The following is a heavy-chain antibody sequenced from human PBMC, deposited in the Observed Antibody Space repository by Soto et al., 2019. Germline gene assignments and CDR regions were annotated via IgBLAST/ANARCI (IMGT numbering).Heavy chain of an antibody. CDR2: IDPSAGST. D-gene: IGHD1-7*01. CDR3: ARDMTRTVVPYFDF. J-gene: IGHJ4*02. Sequence: QVQLVQSGAEVKKPGASVKVSCKTSGYTFTRYYIHWVRQAPGQGLEWMGIIDPSAGSTTFAQKFHGRVTMTRDTSTSTVYMEVSSLRSEDTAVYYCARDMTRTVVPYFDFWGQGTLVTVSS. V-gene: IGHV1-46*01. CDR1: GYTFTRYY.